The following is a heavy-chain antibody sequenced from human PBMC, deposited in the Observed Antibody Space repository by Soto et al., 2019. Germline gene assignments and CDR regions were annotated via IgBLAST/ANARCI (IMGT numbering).Heavy chain of an antibody. CDR2: INPNGGGT. CDR3: AKLIGVHNTQPFWLGYFDY. V-gene: IGHV1-46*01. CDR1: GYNFIGQY. Sequence: QAQLVQSGAEVKKPGASVKISCKASGYNFIGQYIHWVRQAPGQGLEWMGIINPNGGGTTYAQQFQGRVVRTRDASTSTVYVKLSGLTSEDTALYFCAKLIGVHNTQPFWLGYFDYWGQGTLVTVSA. D-gene: IGHD3-3*01. J-gene: IGHJ4*02.